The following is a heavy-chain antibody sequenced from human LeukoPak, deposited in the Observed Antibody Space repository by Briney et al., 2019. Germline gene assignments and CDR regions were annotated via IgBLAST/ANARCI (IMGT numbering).Heavy chain of an antibody. D-gene: IGHD3-9*01. J-gene: IGHJ3*02. V-gene: IGHV4-59*01. CDR2: IYYSGST. Sequence: SETLSLTCTVSGGSISSYYWSWIRQPPGKGLEWIGYIYYSGSTNYNPSLKSRVTISVDTSKNQFSLKLSSVTAADTAVYYCAREYYYDILSHAFDIWGQGIMVTVSS. CDR1: GGSISSYY. CDR3: AREYYYDILSHAFDI.